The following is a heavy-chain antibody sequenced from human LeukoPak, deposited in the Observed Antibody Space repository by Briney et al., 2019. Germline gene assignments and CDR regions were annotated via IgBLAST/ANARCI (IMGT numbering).Heavy chain of an antibody. V-gene: IGHV3-7*01. D-gene: IGHD3-22*01. CDR2: IKEDGSEK. J-gene: IGHJ4*02. CDR1: GFAFRSYG. CDR3: ARGRFNYDSTGYSSFYY. Sequence: PGGSLRLSCAASGFAFRSYGMTWVRQAPGKGLEWVANIKEDGSEKYYVDSVKGRFTISRDNAKNSVYLQMNSLRAEDTAVYYCARGRFNYDSTGYSSFYYWGQGTLVTVSS.